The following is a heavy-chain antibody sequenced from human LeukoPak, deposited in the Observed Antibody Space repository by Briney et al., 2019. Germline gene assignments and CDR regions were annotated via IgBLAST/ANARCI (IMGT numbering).Heavy chain of an antibody. D-gene: IGHD4-23*01. CDR2: IYYSGST. V-gene: IGHV4-39*07. CDR3: ARAGYGGSDFDY. CDR1: GGSISSSSYY. Sequence: SETLSLTCTVSGGSISSSSYYWGWIRQPPGKGLECIGSIYYSGSTYYNPSLKSRVTISVDTSKNQFSLKLSSVTAADTAVYYCARAGYGGSDFDYWGQGTLVTVSS. J-gene: IGHJ4*02.